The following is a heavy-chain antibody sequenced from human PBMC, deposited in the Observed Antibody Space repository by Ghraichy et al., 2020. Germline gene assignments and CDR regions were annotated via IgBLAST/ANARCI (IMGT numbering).Heavy chain of an antibody. Sequence: GGSLRLSCAASEFLVSSNYMSWVRQAPGKGLEWVSVMYSGGSTSYADSVKGRFSISRDNSKNTLYLQMNSLRAEDTAVYFCARWVYYASGTQYAFDIWGQGTMVTVSS. CDR3: ARWVYYASGTQYAFDI. V-gene: IGHV3-66*01. D-gene: IGHD3-10*01. CDR2: MYSGGST. CDR1: EFLVSSNY. J-gene: IGHJ3*02.